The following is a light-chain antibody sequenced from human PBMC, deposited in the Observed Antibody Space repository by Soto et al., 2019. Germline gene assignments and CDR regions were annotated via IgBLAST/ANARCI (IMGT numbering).Light chain of an antibody. CDR2: DAS. J-gene: IGKJ5*01. V-gene: IGKV3-11*01. Sequence: EIVLTQSPATLSLSPGERATLSFRASQSVSSYLAWYQQKPGQAPRLLIYDASNRATGIPARFSGSGSGTEFTLTISSLRSEDSAIYYCQQYNDWPPITFGQGTRLEIK. CDR3: QQYNDWPPIT. CDR1: QSVSSY.